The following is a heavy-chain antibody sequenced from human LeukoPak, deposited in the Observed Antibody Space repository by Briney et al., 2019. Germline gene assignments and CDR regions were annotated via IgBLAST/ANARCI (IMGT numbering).Heavy chain of an antibody. J-gene: IGHJ6*03. D-gene: IGHD3-10*01. V-gene: IGHV4-38-2*02. CDR3: ARDSGYYTMDV. CDR1: GYSISSGYY. CDR2: IYHSGST. Sequence: SSETLSLTCTVSGYSISSGYYWGWIRQPPGKGLEWIGSIYHSGSTYYNPSLKSRVTISVDTSKNQFSLKLSSVTAADTAVYYCARDSGYYTMDVWGKGTTVTISS.